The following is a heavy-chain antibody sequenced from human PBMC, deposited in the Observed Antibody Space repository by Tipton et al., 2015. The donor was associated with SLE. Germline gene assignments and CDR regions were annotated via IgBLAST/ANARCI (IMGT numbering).Heavy chain of an antibody. J-gene: IGHJ6*03. V-gene: IGHV4-61*09. CDR1: GGSISSGSYY. CDR2: IYTSGST. CDR3: ARAGYYYGSGSYQRYYYYYMDV. Sequence: TLSLTCTVSGGSISSGSYYWSWIRQPAGKGLEWIGYIYTSGSTNYNPSLKSRVTISVDTSKNQFSLKLSSVTVADTAVYYCARAGYYYGSGSYQRYYYYYMDVWGKGTTVTVSS. D-gene: IGHD3-10*01.